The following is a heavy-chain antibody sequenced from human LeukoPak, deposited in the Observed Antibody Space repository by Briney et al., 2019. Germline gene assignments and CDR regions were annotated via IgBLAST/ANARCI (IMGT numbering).Heavy chain of an antibody. D-gene: IGHD2-2*01. CDR1: GFTFSDYY. CDR3: AREDIVVVPAAMRSVDY. J-gene: IGHJ4*02. CDR2: ISTSGDII. V-gene: IGHV3-11*04. Sequence: PGGSLRLSCAASGFTFSDYYMNWIRQAPGKGLEWVSYISTSGDIIYYADSVKGRFTISRDNAKNSLYLQMNSLRAEDTAVYYCAREDIVVVPAAMRSVDYWGQGTLVTVSS.